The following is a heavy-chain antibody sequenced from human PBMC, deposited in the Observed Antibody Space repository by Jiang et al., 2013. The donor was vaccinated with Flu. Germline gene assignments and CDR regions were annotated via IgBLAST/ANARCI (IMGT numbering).Heavy chain of an antibody. CDR3: ARAYDYGDYGEGGAGY. V-gene: IGHV4-34*01. CDR1: GGSFSGYY. Sequence: LLKPSETLSLTCAVYGGSFSGYYWSWIRQPPGKGLEWIGEINHSGSTNYNPSLKSRVTISVDTSKNQFSLKLSSVTAADTAVYYCARAYDYGDYGEGGAGYWGQGTLVTVSS. J-gene: IGHJ4*02. CDR2: INHSGST. D-gene: IGHD4-17*01.